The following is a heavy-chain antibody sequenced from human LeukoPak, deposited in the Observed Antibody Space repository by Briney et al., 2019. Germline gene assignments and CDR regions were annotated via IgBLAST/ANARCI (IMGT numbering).Heavy chain of an antibody. CDR1: GFTFDDYA. V-gene: IGHV3-9*01. Sequence: GGSLRLSCAASGFTFDDYAMHWVRQVPEKGLEWVSGITWNSGTIDYADSVKGRFTISRDNAKNSLYLQMNSLTAEDTALYYCAKDTLIDGMDVWGQGTTVTVSS. D-gene: IGHD2-8*01. CDR3: AKDTLIDGMDV. J-gene: IGHJ6*02. CDR2: ITWNSGTI.